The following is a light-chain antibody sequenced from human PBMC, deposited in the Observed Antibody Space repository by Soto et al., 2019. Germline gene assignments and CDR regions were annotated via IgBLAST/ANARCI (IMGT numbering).Light chain of an antibody. CDR1: SSNIGINT. V-gene: IGLV1-44*01. CDR3: AAWDDSLNGYV. J-gene: IGLJ1*01. CDR2: NNN. Sequence: QSVLTQPPSASETPGQRVTISCSGSSSNIGINTVDWFQQLPGTAPKLLIYNNNQRPSGVPDRFSGSKSGTSSSLAISVLQSEDESDDDCAAWDDSLNGYVFGTGTKLTVL.